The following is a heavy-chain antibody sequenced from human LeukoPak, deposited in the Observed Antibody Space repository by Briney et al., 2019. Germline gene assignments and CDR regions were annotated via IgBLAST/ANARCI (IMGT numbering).Heavy chain of an antibody. D-gene: IGHD5-18*01. Sequence: SETLSLTCTVSGGSISSYYWSWLRQPPGKGLEWIGEINHSGSTNYNPSLKSRVTISVDTSKNQFSLKLSSVTAADTAVYYCARGPRGYSWDWGQGTLVTVSS. J-gene: IGHJ4*02. CDR3: ARGPRGYSWD. CDR1: GGSISSYY. CDR2: INHSGST. V-gene: IGHV4-34*01.